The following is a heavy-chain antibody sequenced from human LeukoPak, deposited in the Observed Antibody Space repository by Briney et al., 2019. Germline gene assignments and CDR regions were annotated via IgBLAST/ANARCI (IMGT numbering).Heavy chain of an antibody. CDR1: GFTFGDHA. CDR3: TRSTYSSTYYVVFDS. CDR2: IRSKAYGGTA. D-gene: IGHD1-26*01. Sequence: GGSLRLSCTASGFTFGDHAMSCVRQAPGKGLEWITFIRSKAYGGTAEHAASVRGRFSISRDDSKSIAYLQMNSLKTEDTAMYYCTRSTYSSTYYVVFDSWGQGTLVTVSS. J-gene: IGHJ4*02. V-gene: IGHV3-49*04.